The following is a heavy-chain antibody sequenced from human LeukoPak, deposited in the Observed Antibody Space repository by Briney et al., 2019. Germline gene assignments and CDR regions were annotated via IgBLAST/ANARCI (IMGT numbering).Heavy chain of an antibody. CDR1: VGSISSSSYY. D-gene: IGHD3-10*01. Sequence: PSETLSLTCTVSVGSISSSSYYWGWIRQPPGKGLEWIGSIYYSGSTYYNPSLKSRVTISVDTSKNQFSLKLSSVTAADTAVYYCATANYYGPTSFHFDIWGQGTMVTVSS. V-gene: IGHV4-39*01. CDR2: IYYSGST. J-gene: IGHJ3*02. CDR3: ATANYYGPTSFHFDI.